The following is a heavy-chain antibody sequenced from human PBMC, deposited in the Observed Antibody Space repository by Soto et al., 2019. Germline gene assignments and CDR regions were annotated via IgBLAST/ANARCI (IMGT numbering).Heavy chain of an antibody. CDR2: ISGSGGST. V-gene: IGHV3-23*01. CDR3: AKDPSGSSWSSYFDY. D-gene: IGHD6-13*01. Sequence: PGGSLRLSCAASGFTFSSYAMSWVRQAPGKGLEWVSAISGSGGSTYYADSVKGRFTISRDNSKNTLYLQMNSLRAEDTAVYYCAKDPSGSSWSSYFDYWGQGTLVTVSS. J-gene: IGHJ4*02. CDR1: GFTFSSYA.